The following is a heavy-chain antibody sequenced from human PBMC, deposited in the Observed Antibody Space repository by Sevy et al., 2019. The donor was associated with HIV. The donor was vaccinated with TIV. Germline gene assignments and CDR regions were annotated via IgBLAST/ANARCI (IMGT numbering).Heavy chain of an antibody. Sequence: GGSLRLSCTASGFTLSSYALLWVRQAPGKGLEWVSLISYDGRNKYYSYSVKGRFAISRDESKTTLFLQMESLRTEDTAIYYCARVGVSYCTDDCYHRFDYWGRGTLVTVSS. CDR3: ARVGVSYCTDDCYHRFDY. V-gene: IGHV3-30*09. D-gene: IGHD2-21*02. CDR2: ISYDGRNK. J-gene: IGHJ4*02. CDR1: GFTLSSYA.